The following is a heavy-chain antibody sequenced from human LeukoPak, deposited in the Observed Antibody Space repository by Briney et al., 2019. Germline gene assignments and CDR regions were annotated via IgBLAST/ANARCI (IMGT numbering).Heavy chain of an antibody. J-gene: IGHJ4*02. CDR3: ARDKIVGATNFDY. D-gene: IGHD1-26*01. CDR2: IKQDGGEK. CDR1: GFTFSSYA. Sequence: PGGSLRLSCAASGFTFSSYAMSWVREAPGKGLEWVANIKQDGGEKYYVDSVKGRFTISRDNAENSLYLQMNSLRVEDTAVYYCARDKIVGATNFDYWGQGTLVTVSS. V-gene: IGHV3-7*03.